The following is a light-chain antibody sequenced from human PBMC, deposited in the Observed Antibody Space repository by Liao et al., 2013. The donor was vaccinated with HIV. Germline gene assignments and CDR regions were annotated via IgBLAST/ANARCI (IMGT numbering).Light chain of an antibody. V-gene: IGLV3-21*04. Sequence: SSVLTQPPSVSVAPGKTATITCGANNIGSKSVQWFQQKPGQAPSLVIFYDSDRPSGIPERFSGSNSGNTATLTVSRVDAGDEADYYCQLWDRSSAHPCVFGPGTKVTVL. CDR2: YDS. CDR3: QLWDRSSAHPCV. CDR1: NIGSKS. J-gene: IGLJ1*01.